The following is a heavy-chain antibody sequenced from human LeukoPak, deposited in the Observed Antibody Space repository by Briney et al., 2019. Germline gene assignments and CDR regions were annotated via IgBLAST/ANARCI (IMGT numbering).Heavy chain of an antibody. CDR1: GYTFTSYG. CDR3: ASDLPYDSSGPAV. Sequence: ASVKVSCKASGYTFTSYGISWVRQAPGQGLEWMGWISAYNGNTNYAQKLQGRVTMTTDTSTSTACMELRSLRSDDTAVYYCASDLPYDSSGPAVWGQGTMVTVSS. D-gene: IGHD3-22*01. J-gene: IGHJ3*01. CDR2: ISAYNGNT. V-gene: IGHV1-18*01.